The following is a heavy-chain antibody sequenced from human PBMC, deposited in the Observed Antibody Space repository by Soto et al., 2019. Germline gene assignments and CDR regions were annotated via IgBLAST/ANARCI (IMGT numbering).Heavy chain of an antibody. D-gene: IGHD3-3*01. CDR2: IYYSGST. CDR1: GGSISSSSYY. CDR3: ARHSPGRLYYDFWSAPRPYFDY. V-gene: IGHV4-39*01. J-gene: IGHJ4*02. Sequence: QLQLQESGPGLVKPSETLSLTCTVSGGSISSSSYYWGWIRQPPGKGLEWIGSIYYSGSTYYNPSLKSRVTISVDTSKNQFSLKLSSVTAADTAVYYCARHSPGRLYYDFWSAPRPYFDYWGQGTLVTVSS.